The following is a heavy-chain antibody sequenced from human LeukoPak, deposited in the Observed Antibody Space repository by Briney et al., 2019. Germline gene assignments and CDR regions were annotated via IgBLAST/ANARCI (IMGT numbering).Heavy chain of an antibody. D-gene: IGHD3-22*01. CDR1: GVSISSYY. CDR3: ARDRYYYDSSGYYLLDY. J-gene: IGHJ4*02. CDR2: IYTSGST. Sequence: SGTLSLTCTVSGVSISSYYWSWIRQPAGKGLEWIGRIYTSGSTNYNPSLKSRVTMSVDTSKNQFSLKLSSVTAADTAVYYCARDRYYYDSSGYYLLDYWGQGTLVTVSS. V-gene: IGHV4-4*07.